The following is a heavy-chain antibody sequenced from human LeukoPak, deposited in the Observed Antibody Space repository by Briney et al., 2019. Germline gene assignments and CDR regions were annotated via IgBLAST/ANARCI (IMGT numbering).Heavy chain of an antibody. D-gene: IGHD6-19*01. Sequence: ASVKVSCKASGYTFISYGISWMRQAPGQGLEWMGWISSHNGYTKYAQKFQGRVTMTTDTSMSTAYMELGSLRSDDTAVYYCARRRVVAGVNWFDPWGQGTLVTVSS. CDR1: GYTFISYG. J-gene: IGHJ5*02. CDR2: ISSHNGYT. V-gene: IGHV1-18*01. CDR3: ARRRVVAGVNWFDP.